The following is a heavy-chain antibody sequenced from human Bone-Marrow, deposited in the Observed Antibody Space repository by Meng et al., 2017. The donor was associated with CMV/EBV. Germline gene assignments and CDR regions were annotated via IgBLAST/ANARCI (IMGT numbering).Heavy chain of an antibody. Sequence: SETLSLTCTVSGGSINSYYWSWIRQPPGKGLEWIGYIYYSGNTYYNPSLKSRVTISVDTSKNQFSLKLTSVTAADMAVYYCARDRSRGYCSSTNCPDAFDIWGQGTMVTVSS. V-gene: IGHV4-59*12. CDR3: ARDRSRGYCSSTNCPDAFDI. J-gene: IGHJ3*02. CDR2: IYYSGNT. D-gene: IGHD2-2*01. CDR1: GGSINSYY.